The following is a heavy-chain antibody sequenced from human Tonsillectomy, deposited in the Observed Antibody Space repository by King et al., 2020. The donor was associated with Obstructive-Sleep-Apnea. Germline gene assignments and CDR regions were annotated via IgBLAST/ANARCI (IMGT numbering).Heavy chain of an antibody. CDR1: VYTFSSYN. V-gene: IGHV1-18*04. D-gene: IGHD6-6*01. CDR3: ARGKYIRSSLDY. CDR2: ISAYSGNT. Sequence: QLVQSGAEVKKPGASVKVSCKASVYTFSSYNISWVRQAPGQGLEWMGCISAYSGNTNYAQKVQGRVTMTTDTSTNTAYMELRSLTSDDTAVYYCARGKYIRSSLDYWGQGTLITVSS. J-gene: IGHJ4*02.